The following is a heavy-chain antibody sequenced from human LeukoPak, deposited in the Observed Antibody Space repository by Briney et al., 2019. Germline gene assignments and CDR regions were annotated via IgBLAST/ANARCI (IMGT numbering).Heavy chain of an antibody. J-gene: IGHJ4*02. V-gene: IGHV4-59*12. D-gene: IGHD2/OR15-2a*01. CDR3: ARGLLSF. Sequence: PSETLSLTCSVSGGSISYYYWSWIRQFPGKGLEWIGYISDGESPDYNPSLQSRVTISVDTSKNQFSLKLSSVTAADTAVYYCARGLLSFWGQGTLVTVSS. CDR2: ISDGESP. CDR1: GGSISYYY.